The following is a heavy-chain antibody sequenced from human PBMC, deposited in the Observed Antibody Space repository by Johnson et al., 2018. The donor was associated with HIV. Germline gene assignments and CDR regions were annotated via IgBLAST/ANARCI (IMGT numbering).Heavy chain of an antibody. D-gene: IGHD3-22*01. CDR1: GFTFSNAW. Sequence: VQLVESGGGVVQPGRSLRLSCAASGFTFSNAWMSWVRQAPGKGLEWVGRIKSKTDGGTTEYAAPVKGRFTISRDDSKNSLYLQLNSLKTEDTAVYYCTTEDSSGYNSLGAFDIWGPGTMVTVSS. V-gene: IGHV3-15*01. CDR2: IKSKTDGGTT. CDR3: TTEDSSGYNSLGAFDI. J-gene: IGHJ3*02.